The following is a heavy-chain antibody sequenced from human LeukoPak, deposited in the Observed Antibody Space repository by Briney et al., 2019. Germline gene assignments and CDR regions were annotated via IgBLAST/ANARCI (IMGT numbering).Heavy chain of an antibody. Sequence: SETLSLTCTISGGSITTYYWSWIRQPPGKGLEWIGDINYSGSTKYNPSLKSRITIFVDTSKNQFSLNLRSVTEADTAVYYCARGLGMGHDSSGSDWFDSWGQGTLVTVSS. V-gene: IGHV4-59*01. CDR3: ARGLGMGHDSSGSDWFDS. D-gene: IGHD3-22*01. CDR1: GGSITTYY. J-gene: IGHJ5*01. CDR2: INYSGST.